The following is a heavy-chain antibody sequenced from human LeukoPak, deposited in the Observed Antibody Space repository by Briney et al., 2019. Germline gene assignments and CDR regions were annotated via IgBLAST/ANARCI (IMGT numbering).Heavy chain of an antibody. CDR3: ARVVVWRNEVGDY. J-gene: IGHJ4*02. D-gene: IGHD3-16*01. CDR2: IRASGGGA. CDR1: GFTFSSYA. Sequence: TGGSLRLSCAASGFTFSSYAMSWVRQAPGKGLEWVSTIRASGGGAFYADSVKGRFTISRDDSKNTLYLQMNSLRAEDTAVYYCARVVVWRNEVGDYWGQGTLVTVSS. V-gene: IGHV3-23*01.